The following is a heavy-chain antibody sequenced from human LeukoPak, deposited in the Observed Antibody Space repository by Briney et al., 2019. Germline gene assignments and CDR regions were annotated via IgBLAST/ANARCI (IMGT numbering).Heavy chain of an antibody. J-gene: IGHJ4*02. CDR1: GFTFSDYY. D-gene: IGHD6-19*01. CDR2: ISSSGSLI. V-gene: IGHV3-11*01. Sequence: KAGGSLSLSCAASGFTFSDYYMSWIRQAPGKGLEWVSYISSSGSLIYYADSVKGRFTISRDNAKNSVYLQMNSLRVEDTAVYYCARARGGAVAVINYWGQGTLVSDSS. CDR3: ARARGGAVAVINY.